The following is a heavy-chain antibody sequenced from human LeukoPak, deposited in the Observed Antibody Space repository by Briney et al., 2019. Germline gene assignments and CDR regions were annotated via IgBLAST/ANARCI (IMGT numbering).Heavy chain of an antibody. Sequence: SETLSLTCAVYGGSFSGYYWSWIRQPPGKGLEWIGEINHSGSTNYNPSLKSRVTISVDTSKNQFSLKLSSVTAADTAVYYCARLDPRYSNGPTIDYWGQGTLVTVSS. CDR3: ARLDPRYSNGPTIDY. CDR1: GGSFSGYY. J-gene: IGHJ4*02. D-gene: IGHD4-11*01. V-gene: IGHV4-34*01. CDR2: INHSGST.